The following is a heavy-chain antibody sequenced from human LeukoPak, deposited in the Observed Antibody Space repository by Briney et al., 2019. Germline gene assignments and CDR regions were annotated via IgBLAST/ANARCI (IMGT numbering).Heavy chain of an antibody. CDR1: GYTFTGYY. J-gene: IGHJ4*02. V-gene: IGHV1-2*04. Sequence: ASVNVSCKASGYTFTGYYMHWVRQAPGQGLEWMGWINPNSGGTNYAQKFQGWVTMTRDTSISTAYMELSRLRSDDTAVYYCAREGSYYGSGSEFDYWGQGTLVTVSS. CDR2: INPNSGGT. D-gene: IGHD3-10*01. CDR3: AREGSYYGSGSEFDY.